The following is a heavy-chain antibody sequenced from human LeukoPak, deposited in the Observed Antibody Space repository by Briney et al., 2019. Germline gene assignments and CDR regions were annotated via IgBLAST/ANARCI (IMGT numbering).Heavy chain of an antibody. J-gene: IGHJ6*02. D-gene: IGHD6-13*01. CDR3: ARLNAGIAAAGKGAYYYYGMDV. CDR2: IYYSGST. CDR1: GGSISSYY. Sequence: PSETLSLTCTVSGGSISSYYWSWIRQPPGKGLEWLGYIYYSGSTNYNPSLKSRVTISVDTSKNQFSLKLSSVTAADTAVYYCARLNAGIAAAGKGAYYYYGMDVWGQGTTVTVSS. V-gene: IGHV4-59*08.